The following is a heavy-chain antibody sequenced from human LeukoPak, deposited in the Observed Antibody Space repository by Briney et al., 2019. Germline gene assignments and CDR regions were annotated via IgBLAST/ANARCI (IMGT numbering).Heavy chain of an antibody. CDR1: GFTFSGYY. CDR3: GRDKED. V-gene: IGHV3-11*04. CDR2: ISSLSTSI. Sequence: GRSLRLSCAASGFTFSGYYMSWVRQAPGKGLEWVSYISSLSTSIYYTDSVKGRFTISRDNAKNSLYLQMNNLRAEDTAVYYCGRDKEDWGQGTLVTVSS. J-gene: IGHJ4*02.